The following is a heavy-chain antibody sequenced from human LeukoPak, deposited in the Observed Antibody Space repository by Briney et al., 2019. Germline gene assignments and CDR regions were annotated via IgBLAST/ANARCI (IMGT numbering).Heavy chain of an antibody. J-gene: IGHJ4*02. D-gene: IGHD5-18*01. CDR1: GYTFTDHY. CDR3: ATRRDTAMVTYFDY. V-gene: IGHV1-69-2*01. CDR2: VDPEDGET. Sequence: ASVKVSCKVSGYTFTDHYMHWVQQAPGEGLEWMGLVDPEDGETIYAEKFQGRVTITADTSTDTAYMELSSLRSEDTAVYYCATRRDTAMVTYFDYWGQGTLVTVSS.